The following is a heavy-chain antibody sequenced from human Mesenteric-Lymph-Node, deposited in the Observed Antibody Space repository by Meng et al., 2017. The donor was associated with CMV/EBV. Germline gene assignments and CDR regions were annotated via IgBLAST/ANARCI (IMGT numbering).Heavy chain of an antibody. V-gene: IGHV3-30-3*01. CDR3: VREGSIGRQTSFDS. J-gene: IGHJ4*02. D-gene: IGHD6-6*01. CDR1: GFTFSSYV. CDR2: TSYDGSNE. Sequence: GESLKISCAASGFTFSSYVMHWVRQAPGKGLEWVAVTSYDGSNEYHANSVKGRFTISRDNSKNTLYLQMNSLRAEDTAVYYCVREGSIGRQTSFDSWGQGTLVTVSS.